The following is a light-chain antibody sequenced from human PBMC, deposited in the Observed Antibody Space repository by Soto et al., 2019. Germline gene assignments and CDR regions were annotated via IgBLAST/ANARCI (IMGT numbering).Light chain of an antibody. J-gene: IGKJ5*01. V-gene: IGKV2D-29*02. CDR2: EVS. CDR1: QSLLHITGETF. Sequence: DVVATQSPLSLPVTLGQAASISCKSSQSLLHITGETFLFWYLQKPGQSPQLLIYEVSTRVSGVPDRFSGSGSGTDFTLEISRVETDDVGIYYCMQSTQLPPTFGHGTRLEI. CDR3: MQSTQLPPT.